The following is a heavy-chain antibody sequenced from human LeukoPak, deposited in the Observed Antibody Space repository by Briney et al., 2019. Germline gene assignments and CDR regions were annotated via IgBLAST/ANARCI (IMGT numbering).Heavy chain of an antibody. D-gene: IGHD1-26*01. V-gene: IGHV3-30*02. CDR2: TRYDGSNK. Sequence: GGSLRLSCEASGFTFSAYGVHWVRQAPGKGLEWVAFTRYDGSNKVYADSVSGRFIISRDNSENTVYLQMNSLRPEDTAIYYCAKDDGTYYFDSWGRGTLVTVST. CDR1: GFTFSAYG. J-gene: IGHJ4*02. CDR3: AKDDGTYYFDS.